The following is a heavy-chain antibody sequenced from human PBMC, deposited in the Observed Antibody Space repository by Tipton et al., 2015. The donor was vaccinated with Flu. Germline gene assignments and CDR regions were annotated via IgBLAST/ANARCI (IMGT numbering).Heavy chain of an antibody. V-gene: IGHV4-34*01. D-gene: IGHD4-17*01. CDR2: INHSGST. Sequence: LRLSCAVYGGSFSGYYWSWIRQPPGKGLEWIGEINHSGSTNYNPSLKSRVTISVDTSKNQFSLKLSSVTAADTAVYYCACRTVTTRPGRNYFDYWGQGTLVTVSS. CDR3: ACRTVTTRPGRNYFDY. CDR1: GGSFSGYY. J-gene: IGHJ4*02.